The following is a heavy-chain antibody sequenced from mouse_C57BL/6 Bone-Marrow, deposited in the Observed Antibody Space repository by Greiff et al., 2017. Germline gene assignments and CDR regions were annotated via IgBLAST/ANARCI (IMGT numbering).Heavy chain of an antibody. CDR2: IHPNSGST. CDR1: GYTFTSYW. J-gene: IGHJ2*01. D-gene: IGHD2-3*01. Sequence: QVQLQQPGAELVKPGASVKLSCKASGYTFTSYWMHWVKQRPGKGLEWIGMIHPNSGSTNYNEKFKSKATLTVDKASSTAYMQLSSLTSEDSAVYYCARGDGYYYFDYWGQGTTLTVSS. CDR3: ARGDGYYYFDY. V-gene: IGHV1-64*01.